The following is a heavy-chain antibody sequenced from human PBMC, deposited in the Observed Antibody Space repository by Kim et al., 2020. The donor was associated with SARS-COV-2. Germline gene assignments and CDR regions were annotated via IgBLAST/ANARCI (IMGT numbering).Heavy chain of an antibody. D-gene: IGHD1-1*01. CDR3: ASSRRDGYNFDFDY. J-gene: IGHJ4*02. V-gene: IGHV1-18*01. Sequence: AQKLQGRVTMTPDTSTSTAYMELRSLRSDDTAVYYCASSRRDGYNFDFDYWGQGTLVTVSS.